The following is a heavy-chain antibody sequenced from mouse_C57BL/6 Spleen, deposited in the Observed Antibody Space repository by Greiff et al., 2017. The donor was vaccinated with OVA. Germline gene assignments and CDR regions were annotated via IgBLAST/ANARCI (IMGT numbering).Heavy chain of an antibody. CDR2: IDPSDSYT. V-gene: IGHV1-50*01. CDR1: GYTFTSYW. CDR3: ARGTAQATEGYYFDY. Sequence: VQLQQSGAELVKPGASVKLSCKASGYTFTSYWMQWVKQRPGQGLEWIGEIDPSDSYTNYNQKFKGKATLTVDTSSSTAYMQLSSLTSEDSAVYYCARGTAQATEGYYFDYWGQGTTLTVSS. D-gene: IGHD3-2*02. J-gene: IGHJ2*01.